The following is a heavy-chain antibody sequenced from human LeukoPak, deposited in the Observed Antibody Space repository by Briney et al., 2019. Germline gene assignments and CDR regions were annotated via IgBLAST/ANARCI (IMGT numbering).Heavy chain of an antibody. CDR3: ARVCSGGSCYLADAFDI. CDR2: ISAYNGNT. V-gene: IGHV1-18*01. CDR1: GYTFTSYG. J-gene: IGHJ3*02. D-gene: IGHD2-15*01. Sequence: ASVKVSCKASGYTFTSYGISWVRQAPGQGLEWMGWISAYNGNTNYAQKLQGRVTMTTDTSTSTAYMELRSLRSDDTAVYYCARVCSGGSCYLADAFDIWGQGTMVTVSS.